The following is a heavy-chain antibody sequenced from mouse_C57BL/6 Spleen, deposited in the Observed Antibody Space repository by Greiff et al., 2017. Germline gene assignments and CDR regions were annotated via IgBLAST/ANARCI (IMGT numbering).Heavy chain of an antibody. CDR3: ARYYYSNYGFAY. Sequence: QVQLQQSGAELVKPGASVKMSCKASGYTFTSYWITWVKQRPGQGLEWIGDIYPGSGSTNYNEKFKSKAILTVDTSSSTAYMQLSSLTSEDSAVYYCARYYYSNYGFAYWGQGTLVTVSA. V-gene: IGHV1-55*01. D-gene: IGHD2-5*01. CDR1: GYTFTSYW. CDR2: IYPGSGST. J-gene: IGHJ3*01.